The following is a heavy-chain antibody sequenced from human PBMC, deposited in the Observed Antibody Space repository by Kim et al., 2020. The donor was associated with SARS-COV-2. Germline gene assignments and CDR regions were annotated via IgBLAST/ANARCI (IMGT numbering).Heavy chain of an antibody. CDR3: ARSRPTGWHIDY. CDR2: IQRNGNT. V-gene: IGHV3-53*01. CDR1: GFSVSDNY. J-gene: IGHJ4*02. Sequence: GGSLRLSCAASGFSVSDNYMSWVRQAPGKGLEWVSAIQRNGNTFYRDSVKGRFSISRDNAKNTLYLQLNSLRDEDTAMYFCARSRPTGWHIDYWGLGTLVAVSS. D-gene: IGHD6-19*01.